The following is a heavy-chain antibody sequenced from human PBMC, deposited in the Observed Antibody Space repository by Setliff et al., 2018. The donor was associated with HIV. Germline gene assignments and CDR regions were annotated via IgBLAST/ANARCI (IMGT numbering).Heavy chain of an antibody. V-gene: IGHV3-23*01. CDR2: ISGSGGST. D-gene: IGHD2-15*01. J-gene: IGHJ4*01. Sequence: GAPRLSCAASGFTFNTYAMSWVRQAPGKGLEWVSVISGSGGSTFYADSVKGRFTISRDNSKNTLYLQMNRLRVEDTAVYYCAKDGISGGAYPPYYFDYWGHGTLVTVSS. CDR1: GFTFNTYA. CDR3: AKDGISGGAYPPYYFDY.